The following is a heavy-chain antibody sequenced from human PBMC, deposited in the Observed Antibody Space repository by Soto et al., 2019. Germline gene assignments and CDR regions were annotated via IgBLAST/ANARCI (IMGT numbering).Heavy chain of an antibody. CDR2: INPILSMS. V-gene: IGHV1-69*02. J-gene: IGHJ4*02. D-gene: IGHD3-10*01. CDR1: GDTFSFYS. Sequence: QVQLVQSGAEVKRPGSSVKVSCKASGDTFSFYSINWVRQAPGLGLEWMGRINPILSMSNYAQRFQGRVTMTADKSTSTAYMDLSSLRSEDTAIYYCATSYGSGYRAFDYWGQGALVTFSS. CDR3: ATSYGSGYRAFDY.